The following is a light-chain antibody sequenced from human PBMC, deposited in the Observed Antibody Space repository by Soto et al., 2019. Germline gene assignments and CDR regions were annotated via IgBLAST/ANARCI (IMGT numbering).Light chain of an antibody. CDR1: NNVDSKY. V-gene: IGKV3-20*01. Sequence: GGRTTLFGGASNNVDSKYLAWYQQKPGQAPRIIIFGASGRATGIPDRFSGSGSGTDFSLTFRSLEPDDFAVYCGQLQCMLSWTFGQGTKVDI. CDR3: QLQCMLSWT. J-gene: IGKJ1*01. CDR2: GAS.